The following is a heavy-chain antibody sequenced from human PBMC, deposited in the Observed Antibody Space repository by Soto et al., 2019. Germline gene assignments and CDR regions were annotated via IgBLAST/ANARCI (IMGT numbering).Heavy chain of an antibody. J-gene: IGHJ5*02. D-gene: IGHD3-10*01. Sequence: SETLSPTCDVSGGSISSSNWLSRILQPPWKGGEGIGEMYHSGGTNYTPSLNSRVTISVDKSKNQFSLKLSSVTAADTAVYYCASGRSGSYYRWFDPWGQGTLVTVSS. CDR1: GGSISSSNW. CDR2: MYHSGGT. CDR3: ASGRSGSYYRWFDP. V-gene: IGHV4-4*02.